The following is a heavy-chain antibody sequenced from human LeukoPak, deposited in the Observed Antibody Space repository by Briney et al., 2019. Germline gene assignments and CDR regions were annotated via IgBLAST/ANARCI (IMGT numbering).Heavy chain of an antibody. D-gene: IGHD6-13*01. J-gene: IGHJ4*02. CDR3: ATTYSSSWTDY. V-gene: IGHV1-46*01. Sequence: ASVKVSCKASGYTFTSYYMHWVRQAPGQGLEWMGIINPSGGSTSYAQKFQGRVTMTRDTSISTAYMELSRLRSDDTAVYYCATTYSSSWTDYWGQGTLVTVSS. CDR2: INPSGGST. CDR1: GYTFTSYY.